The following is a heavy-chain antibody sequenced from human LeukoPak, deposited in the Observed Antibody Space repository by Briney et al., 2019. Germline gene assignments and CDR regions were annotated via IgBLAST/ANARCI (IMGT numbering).Heavy chain of an antibody. CDR3: ARVRGVVIDY. V-gene: IGHV1-18*01. D-gene: IGHD3-3*01. CDR2: ISAYNGNT. CDR1: GGTLSSYA. J-gene: IGHJ4*02. Sequence: GASVKVSCKASGGTLSSYAISWVRQAPGQGLEWMGWISAYNGNTNYAQKLQGRVTMTTDTSTSTAYMELRSLRSDDTAVYYCARVRGVVIDYWGQGTLVTVSS.